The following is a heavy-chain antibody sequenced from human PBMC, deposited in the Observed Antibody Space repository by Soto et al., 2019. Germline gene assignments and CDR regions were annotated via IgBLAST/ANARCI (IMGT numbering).Heavy chain of an antibody. V-gene: IGHV4-30-4*01. Sequence: LSLTCTVSGGSISSGDYYWSWIRQPPGKGLEWIGYIYYSGSTYYNPSLKSRVTISVDTSKNQFSLKLSSVTAADTAVYYCARGDYNLTPTLDYWGQGTLVTVSS. J-gene: IGHJ4*02. CDR2: IYYSGST. CDR1: GGSISSGDYY. CDR3: ARGDYNLTPTLDY. D-gene: IGHD4-17*01.